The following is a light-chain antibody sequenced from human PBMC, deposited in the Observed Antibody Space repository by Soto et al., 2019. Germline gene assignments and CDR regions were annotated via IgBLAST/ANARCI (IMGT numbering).Light chain of an antibody. CDR1: RKDVGGYNY. J-gene: IGLJ1*01. CDR3: SSYTSSSTRV. V-gene: IGLV2-14*01. CDR2: DVS. Sequence: QSALTQPAPLFGCPGQELTSSSAGTRKDVGGYNYVSWYQQHPGKAPKLMIYDVSNRPSGVSNRFSGSKSGNTASLTISGLQAEDEADYYCSSYTSSSTRVFGTGTKVTVL.